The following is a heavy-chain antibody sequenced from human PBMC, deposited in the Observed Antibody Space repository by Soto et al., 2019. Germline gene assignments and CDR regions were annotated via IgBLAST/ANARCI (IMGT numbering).Heavy chain of an antibody. CDR2: IAYDGSYK. D-gene: IGHD1-26*01. V-gene: IGHV3-30*18. CDR1: GFTFSSYA. CDR3: AKDRRGSWASDH. J-gene: IGHJ4*02. Sequence: QVQLVESGGGVVQPGRSLRLSCAASGFTFSSYAMHWVRQAPGKGLEWVAIIAYDGSYKYYADSVKGRFTISRDNSMDTLDLQMSSPRLEDTAVYYCAKDRRGSWASDHWGQGTLVTVSS.